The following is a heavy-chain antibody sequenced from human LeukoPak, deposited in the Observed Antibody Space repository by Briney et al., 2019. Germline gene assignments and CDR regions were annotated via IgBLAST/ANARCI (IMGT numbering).Heavy chain of an antibody. V-gene: IGHV1-46*01. CDR3: ARGGLYSYGPFDF. D-gene: IGHD5-18*01. Sequence: ASVKVSCKTSGYTFTSYFLHWVRQAPGQGLEWMGMIDPNGGSTNSAQNFRDRVIMTADTSTSTVYMELSSLISEDTAVYYCARGGLYSYGPFDFWGQGTLVTVPS. J-gene: IGHJ4*02. CDR2: IDPNGGST. CDR1: GYTFTSYF.